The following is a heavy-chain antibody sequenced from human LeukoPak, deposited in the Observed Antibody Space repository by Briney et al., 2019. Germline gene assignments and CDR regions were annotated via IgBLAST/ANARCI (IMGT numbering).Heavy chain of an antibody. V-gene: IGHV4-34*01. CDR2: INHSGST. D-gene: IGHD5-18*01. Sequence: PSETLSLTCAVYGGSFSGYYWSWIRQPPGKGLEWIGEINHSGSTNYNPSLKSRVTISVDTSNNQFSLKLSSVTAADTAVYYCARGGGYSYGYNFDYWGQGTLVTVSS. J-gene: IGHJ4*02. CDR1: GGSFSGYY. CDR3: ARGGGYSYGYNFDY.